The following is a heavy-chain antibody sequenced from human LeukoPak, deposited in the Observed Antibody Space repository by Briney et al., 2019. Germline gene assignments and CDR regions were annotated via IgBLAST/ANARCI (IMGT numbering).Heavy chain of an antibody. Sequence: GGSLRLSCAASGFTFSSYAMSWVRQAPGKGLEWVSAISGSGGSTYYADSVKGRFAISRDNSKNTLYLQMNSLRAEDTAVYYCAKDTNSGSYYIYWGQGTLVTVSS. V-gene: IGHV3-23*01. CDR1: GFTFSSYA. CDR3: AKDTNSGSYYIY. D-gene: IGHD1-26*01. J-gene: IGHJ4*02. CDR2: ISGSGGST.